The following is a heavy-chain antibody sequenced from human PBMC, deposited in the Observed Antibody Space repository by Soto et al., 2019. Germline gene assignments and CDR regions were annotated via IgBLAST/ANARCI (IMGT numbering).Heavy chain of an antibody. CDR1: GLSLSTSGEA. Sequence: QITLKESGPTLVKPTQTLTLTCTFSGLSLSTSGEAVGCIRQPPGKALEWLALIYWDDDKRYNPTLKTRLTITQDTSKNQVVLALTNMDPVDTATYYCAHYVSSSPAGWFDPWGQGILVTVSS. D-gene: IGHD3-10*02. CDR3: AHYVSSSPAGWFDP. V-gene: IGHV2-5*02. J-gene: IGHJ5*02. CDR2: IYWDDDK.